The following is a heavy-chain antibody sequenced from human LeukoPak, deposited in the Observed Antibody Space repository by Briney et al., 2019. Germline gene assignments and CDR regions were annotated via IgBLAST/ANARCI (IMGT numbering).Heavy chain of an antibody. J-gene: IGHJ4*02. V-gene: IGHV3-30*18. CDR1: GFIFSTYG. Sequence: PGRSLRLSCAASGFIFSTYGTHWVRQAPGKGLEWVAVISYDGINKYYADSVKGRFTISSDNSKNTLYLQMDSLRAEDTAIYYCANLHRAPPDYWGQGTLVTVSS. CDR3: ANLHRAPPDY. CDR2: ISYDGINK.